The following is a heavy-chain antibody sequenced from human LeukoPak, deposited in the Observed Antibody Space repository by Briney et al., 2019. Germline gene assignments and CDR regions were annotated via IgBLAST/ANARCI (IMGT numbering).Heavy chain of an antibody. CDR2: INTNTGGT. CDR1: GYTFTDYS. D-gene: IGHD3-22*01. CDR3: ARNTYYYDNSAGTFDY. V-gene: IGHV1-2*02. J-gene: IGHJ4*02. Sequence: GASVKVSCKASGYTFTDYSIHWVRQAPGQGLEWMGRINTNTGGTNYAQKFQGRVTMTRDTSISTAYMELSRLTSDDTAVFYCARNTYYYDNSAGTFDYWGQGTLVTVSS.